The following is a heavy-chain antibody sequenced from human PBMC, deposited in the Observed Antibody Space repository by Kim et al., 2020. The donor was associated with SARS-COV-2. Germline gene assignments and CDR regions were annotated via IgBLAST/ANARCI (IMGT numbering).Heavy chain of an antibody. CDR2: ISSNGGST. CDR1: GFTFSSYA. J-gene: IGHJ4*02. CDR3: VKELVGATVAEDY. V-gene: IGHV3-64D*09. Sequence: GGSLRLSCSASGFTFSSYAMHWVRQAPGKGLEYVSAISSNGGSTYYADSVKGRFTISRDNSKNTLYLQMSSLRAEDTAVYYCVKELVGATVAEDYWGQGTLVTVSS. D-gene: IGHD1-26*01.